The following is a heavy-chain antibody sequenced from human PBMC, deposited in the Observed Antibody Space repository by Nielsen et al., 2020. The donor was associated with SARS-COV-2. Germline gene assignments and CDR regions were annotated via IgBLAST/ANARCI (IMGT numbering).Heavy chain of an antibody. V-gene: IGHV4-31*03. CDR1: GGSISSGGYY. Sequence: SETLSLTCTVSGGSISSGGYYWSWIRQHPGKGLEWIGYIYYSGSTYYNPSLKSRVTISVDTSKNQFSLKLSSVTAADTAVYYCARQSCSGGSCYEGVTWFDPWGQGTLVTVSS. J-gene: IGHJ5*02. CDR2: IYYSGST. D-gene: IGHD2-15*01. CDR3: ARQSCSGGSCYEGVTWFDP.